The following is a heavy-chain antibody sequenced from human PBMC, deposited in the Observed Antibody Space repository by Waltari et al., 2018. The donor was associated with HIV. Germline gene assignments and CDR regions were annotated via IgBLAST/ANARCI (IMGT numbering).Heavy chain of an antibody. D-gene: IGHD3-22*01. Sequence: QVHLVQSGPEVKRPGASVKISCKGYGYIFMNFDVNWVRQCPGHGPEWLGWMNPNSGNTASPYIFEERVTMTRDVSTDTAYMEMSGLTPEDTAIYYCARNSSAKGNRYFYYGLDVWGQGTPVTV. CDR3: ARNSSAKGNRYFYYGLDV. CDR2: MNPNSGNT. J-gene: IGHJ6*02. CDR1: GYIFMNFD. V-gene: IGHV1-8*02.